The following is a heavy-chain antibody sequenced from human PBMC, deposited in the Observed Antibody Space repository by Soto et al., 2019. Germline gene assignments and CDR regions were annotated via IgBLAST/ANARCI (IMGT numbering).Heavy chain of an antibody. Sequence: SETLSLTCTVSGGSISSGGYYWSWIRQHPGKGLEWIGYIYYSGSTNYNPSLKSRVTLSLDTSKGQFSLHLSSVTAADTAVYYCARGGGNPASTNDYWAQGTLVTVSS. D-gene: IGHD3-16*01. J-gene: IGHJ4*02. CDR3: ARGGGNPASTNDY. CDR1: GGSISSGGYY. V-gene: IGHV4-31*03. CDR2: IYYSGST.